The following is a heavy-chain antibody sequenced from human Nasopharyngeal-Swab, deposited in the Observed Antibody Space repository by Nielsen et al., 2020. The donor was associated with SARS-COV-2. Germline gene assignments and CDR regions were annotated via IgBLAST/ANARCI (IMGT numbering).Heavy chain of an antibody. J-gene: IGHJ5*02. Sequence: ASVKVSCKASGYTFISFGINWVRQAPGQGLEWMGWISPYNSNTNYAQKLQGRVTMTTDSSTYTSYMELRSLRSDDTAVYYCAKEGATGWFDPWGQGTLVTVSS. CDR2: ISPYNSNT. V-gene: IGHV1-18*01. CDR3: AKEGATGWFDP. CDR1: GYTFISFG.